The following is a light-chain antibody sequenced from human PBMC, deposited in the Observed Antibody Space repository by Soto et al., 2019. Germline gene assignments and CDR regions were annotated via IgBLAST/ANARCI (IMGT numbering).Light chain of an antibody. CDR3: RSYTISRTLGV. CDR2: EVS. Sequence: HSALTQPASVSGSPGQSITISCTGTSRDVGGYDYVSWYQQHPGNAPKLMSFEVSNRPSGVSNRFSGSKSGNTASLNISGLRGGDEDYCYSRSYTISRTLGVFGGGTKLTVL. CDR1: SRDVGGYDY. J-gene: IGLJ3*02. V-gene: IGLV2-14*01.